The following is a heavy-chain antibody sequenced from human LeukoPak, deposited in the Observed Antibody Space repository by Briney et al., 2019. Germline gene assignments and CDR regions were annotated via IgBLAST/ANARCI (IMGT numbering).Heavy chain of an antibody. CDR1: GYSFTTYW. J-gene: IGHJ4*02. V-gene: IGHV5-51*01. D-gene: IGHD2-15*01. CDR2: INPTDSDA. CDR3: ARAWSLDY. Sequence: GESLRISCKGSGYSFTTYWIVWVRQMPGKGLEWVGFINPTDSDATYSPSFQGQVIISADKSISTAYLQWSSLKASDTAMYYCARAWSLDYWGQGTLVTVSS.